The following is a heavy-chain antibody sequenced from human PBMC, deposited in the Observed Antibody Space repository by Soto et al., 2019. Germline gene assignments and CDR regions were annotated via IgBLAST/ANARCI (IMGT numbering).Heavy chain of an antibody. V-gene: IGHV3-30-3*01. D-gene: IGHD4-17*01. CDR3: ARRPVTYYFDY. Sequence: PGGSLRLSCAASGFTFSNYAMHWVGQAPGKGLEWVAVISYDGSNTYYADSVKGRFTISRDNSKNTLYLQMDSLRAEDTAVYYCARRPVTYYFDYWGQGTLVTVSS. CDR2: ISYDGSNT. CDR1: GFTFSNYA. J-gene: IGHJ4*02.